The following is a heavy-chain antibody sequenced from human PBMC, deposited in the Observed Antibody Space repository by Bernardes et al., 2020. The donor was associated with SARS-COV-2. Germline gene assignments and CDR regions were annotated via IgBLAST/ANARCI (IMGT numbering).Heavy chain of an antibody. Sequence: SEPLSLTCTVSGVSISSSSYHWAWLLQPPGKGLEWIGSIYYSGSTYFNPSLKSRVTMSVDTSKNQFSLRLSSVTAADTAVFYCARNIGTRFDPWGQGTLVTVSS. CDR2: IYYSGST. D-gene: IGHD5-12*01. J-gene: IGHJ5*02. CDR3: ARNIGTRFDP. V-gene: IGHV4-39*01. CDR1: GVSISSSSYH.